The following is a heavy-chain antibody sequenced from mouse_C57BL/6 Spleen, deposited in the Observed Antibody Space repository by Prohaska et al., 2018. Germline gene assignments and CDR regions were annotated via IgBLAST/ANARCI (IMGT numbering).Heavy chain of an antibody. CDR2: INPNNGGT. CDR3: ARGYYGSSSFDY. D-gene: IGHD1-1*01. Sequence: HGKSIEWIGYINPNNGGTSYNQKFKGKATLAVNKSSSTAYMELRSLTSEDSAGYYCARGYYGSSSFDYWGQGTTLTVS. J-gene: IGHJ2*01. V-gene: IGHV1-22*01.